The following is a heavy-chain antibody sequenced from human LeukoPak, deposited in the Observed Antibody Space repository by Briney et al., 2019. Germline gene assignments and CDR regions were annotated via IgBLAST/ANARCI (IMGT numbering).Heavy chain of an antibody. D-gene: IGHD2-15*01. J-gene: IGHJ3*02. Sequence: SETLSLTCTVSGYSISSGYYWGWIRQTPGKGLEWIGYIYHGGSTYYNPSLKSRVTISVDTSKNQFSLKLSSVTAADTAVYYCARQGGPDCSGGSCYYPDAFDIWGQGTMVTVSS. V-gene: IGHV4-38-2*02. CDR3: ARQGGPDCSGGSCYYPDAFDI. CDR1: GYSISSGYY. CDR2: IYHGGST.